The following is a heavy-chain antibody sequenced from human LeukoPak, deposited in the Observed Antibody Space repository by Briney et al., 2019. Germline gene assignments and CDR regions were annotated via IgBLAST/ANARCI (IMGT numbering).Heavy chain of an antibody. CDR1: GASISSSY. CDR2: IYNSGST. D-gene: IGHD6-13*01. Sequence: SETLSLTCTVSGASISSSYWSWIRQPPGKGLEWIGYIYNSGSTNYNPSLKSRVTISVVTSKNQFSLKLSSVTAADTAVYYCARYRTSKAAADFDYWGQGTLVTVSS. J-gene: IGHJ4*02. V-gene: IGHV4-59*01. CDR3: ARYRTSKAAADFDY.